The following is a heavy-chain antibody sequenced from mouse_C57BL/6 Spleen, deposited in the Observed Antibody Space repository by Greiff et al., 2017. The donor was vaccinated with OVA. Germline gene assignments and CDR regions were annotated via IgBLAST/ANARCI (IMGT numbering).Heavy chain of an antibody. CDR1: GYTFTSYW. CDR3: ARNWDRYWDFDV. D-gene: IGHD4-1*01. CDR2: IYPSDSET. J-gene: IGHJ1*03. V-gene: IGHV1-61*01. Sequence: QVQLQQPGAELVRPGSSVKLSCKASGYTFTSYWMDWVKQRPGQGLEWIGNIYPSDSETHYNQKFKDKATLTVDKSSSTAYMQLSSLTSEDSAVYYCARNWDRYWDFDVGGTGTTVTVSS.